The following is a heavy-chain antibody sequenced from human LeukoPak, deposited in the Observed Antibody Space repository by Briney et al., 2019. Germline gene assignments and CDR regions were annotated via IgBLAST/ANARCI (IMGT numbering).Heavy chain of an antibody. V-gene: IGHV4-34*01. Sequence: PSETLSLTCAVYGGSFSGYYWSWIRQPPGKGLEWIGEINHSGSTNYNPSLKSRVTISVDTSKNQFSLKLTYVTAADTAVYYCAKDPHTGIAPGYWGQGTLVTVSS. J-gene: IGHJ4*02. CDR1: GGSFSGYY. D-gene: IGHD5-18*01. CDR2: INHSGST. CDR3: AKDPHTGIAPGY.